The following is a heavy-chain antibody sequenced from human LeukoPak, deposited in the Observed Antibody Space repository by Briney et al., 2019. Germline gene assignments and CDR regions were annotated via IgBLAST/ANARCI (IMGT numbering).Heavy chain of an antibody. V-gene: IGHV3-53*01. D-gene: IGHD5-24*01. J-gene: IGHJ3*02. CDR3: ARRDGHTIDI. Sequence: PGGSLRLSCAASGFTFSSYAMHWVRQAPGKGLEWVSVIYNGDNTYYADSVKGRFTISRDNSKNMLYLQMNSLRAEDTAVYYCARRDGHTIDIWGQGTMVTVSS. CDR1: GFTFSSYA. CDR2: IYNGDNT.